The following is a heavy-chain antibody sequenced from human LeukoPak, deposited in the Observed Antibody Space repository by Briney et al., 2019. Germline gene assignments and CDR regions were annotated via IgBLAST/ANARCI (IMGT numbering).Heavy chain of an antibody. D-gene: IGHD3/OR15-3a*01. CDR2: ISYDGSNK. CDR3: ARDPGLGYFDY. J-gene: IGHJ4*02. Sequence: GRSLRLSCAASGFIFSRYGMHWVRQAPGKGLEWVAVISYDGSNKYYADSVKGRFTISRDNSKNTLYLQMNSLRAEDTAVYYCARDPGLGYFDYWGQGTLVTVSS. CDR1: GFIFSRYG. V-gene: IGHV3-30*03.